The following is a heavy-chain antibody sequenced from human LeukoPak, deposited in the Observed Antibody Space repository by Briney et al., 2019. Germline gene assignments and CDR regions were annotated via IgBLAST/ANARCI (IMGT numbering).Heavy chain of an antibody. V-gene: IGHV1-24*01. D-gene: IGHD3-10*01. J-gene: IGHJ4*02. CDR2: FGPEDGET. CDR3: AAGITMVRGVMPHFDY. CDR1: GYTLTELS. Sequence: GASVKVSCKVSGYTLTELSMHWVRQAPGKGLEWMGGFGPEDGETIYAQKFQGRVTMTEDTSTDTAYMELSSLRSEDTAVYYCAAGITMVRGVMPHFDYWGQGTLVTVSS.